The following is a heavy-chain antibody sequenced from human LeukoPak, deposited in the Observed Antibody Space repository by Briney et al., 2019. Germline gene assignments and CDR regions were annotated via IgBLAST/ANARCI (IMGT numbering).Heavy chain of an antibody. Sequence: ASVKVSCKASGYTFSSYAMNWVRQAPGQGLEWMGWININTGNPTYAQGFTGRFVFSLDTSVSTAYLQFSRLKTEDTAVYYCARDADYGEYAFDYWGQGTLVTVSS. CDR3: ARDADYGEYAFDY. V-gene: IGHV7-4-1*02. CDR2: ININTGNP. J-gene: IGHJ4*02. D-gene: IGHD4-17*01. CDR1: GYTFSSYA.